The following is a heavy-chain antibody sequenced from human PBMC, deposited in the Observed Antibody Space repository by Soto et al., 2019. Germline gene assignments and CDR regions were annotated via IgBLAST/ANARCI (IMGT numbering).Heavy chain of an antibody. CDR3: ARDREREQLGYYGVDV. Sequence: QVQVVESGGGVVQPGRSLRLSCVASGFSFSHYGMQWVRQAPGKGLEWVAVISYDGSHKYYGESVTGRFTISRDNYKNTLYLQMNSLRPDDPALYFCARDREREQLGYYGVDVWAQGTTVAVSS. D-gene: IGHD6-13*01. CDR2: ISYDGSHK. V-gene: IGHV3-30*03. CDR1: GFSFSHYG. J-gene: IGHJ6*02.